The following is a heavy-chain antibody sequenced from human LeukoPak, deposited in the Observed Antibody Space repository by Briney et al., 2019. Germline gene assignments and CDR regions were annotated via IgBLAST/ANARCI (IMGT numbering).Heavy chain of an antibody. CDR2: IKEDGSEK. V-gene: IGHV3-7*01. CDR3: ARDLLVAGDYQGTDV. J-gene: IGHJ6*02. CDR1: GFTFRSYW. D-gene: IGHD2-8*02. Sequence: GSLRLSCVASGFTFRSYWMSWVRLAPGKGLEWVANIKEDGSEKYYVDSVRGRFTIARDNAKNSLYLQMNSLRTEDTAVYYCARDLLVAGDYQGTDVWGQGTTVTVSS.